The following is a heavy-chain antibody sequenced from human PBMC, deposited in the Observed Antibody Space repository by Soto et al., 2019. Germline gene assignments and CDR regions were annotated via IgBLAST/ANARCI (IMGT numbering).Heavy chain of an antibody. CDR3: ASSPRGYCSSTSCRELGNYYGMDV. CDR2: IDPSDSYT. CDR1: GYSFTSYW. D-gene: IGHD2-2*01. V-gene: IGHV5-10-1*01. J-gene: IGHJ6*02. Sequence: PGESLNISCKGSGYSFTSYWISWVRQMPGKGLEWMGRIDPSDSYTNYSPSFQGHVTISADKSISTAYLQWSSLKASDTAMYYCASSPRGYCSSTSCRELGNYYGMDVWGQGTTVTVSS.